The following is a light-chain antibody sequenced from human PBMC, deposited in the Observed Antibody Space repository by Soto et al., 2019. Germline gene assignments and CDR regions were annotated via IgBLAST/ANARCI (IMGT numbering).Light chain of an antibody. V-gene: IGLV2-11*01. CDR3: CSYAGTYSYV. J-gene: IGLJ1*01. Sequence: QSALTQPRSVYGSPGQSVTISCTGTSNDVGGYDYVSWYQQHPGKAPKLIIYDVSKRPSGVPDRFSGSKSGNTASLTISGLQAEDEADYYCCSYAGTYSYVFGTGTKVTVL. CDR2: DVS. CDR1: SNDVGGYDY.